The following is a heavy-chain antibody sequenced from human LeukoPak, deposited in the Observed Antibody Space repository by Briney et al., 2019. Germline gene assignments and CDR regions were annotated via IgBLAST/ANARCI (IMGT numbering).Heavy chain of an antibody. J-gene: IGHJ5*02. CDR1: GYSFTTYY. CDR2: INPNGGGT. V-gene: IGHV1-2*06. Sequence: ASVKVSCKASGYSFTTYYIHWVRQAPGQAPEWMGRINPNGGGTKYAQNFQGRVTMTRDTSITTVYMELSSLTFDDTAEYYCARDLRQQLILGWLDPWGQGTLVTVSS. D-gene: IGHD3/OR15-3a*01. CDR3: ARDLRQQLILGWLDP.